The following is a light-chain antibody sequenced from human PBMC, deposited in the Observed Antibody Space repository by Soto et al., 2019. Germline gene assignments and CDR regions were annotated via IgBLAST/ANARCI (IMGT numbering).Light chain of an antibody. J-gene: IGKJ1*01. Sequence: DIQMTQSPPSLSASVGDGVTITCRASQGIGNYLAWYQQKPGKVPKLLIYGASTLQSGVPSRFSGSGSGTDFTLTISSLRPEDFATYYCQKYNRAPRTFGPGTKVDIK. CDR2: GAS. V-gene: IGKV1-27*01. CDR1: QGIGNY. CDR3: QKYNRAPRT.